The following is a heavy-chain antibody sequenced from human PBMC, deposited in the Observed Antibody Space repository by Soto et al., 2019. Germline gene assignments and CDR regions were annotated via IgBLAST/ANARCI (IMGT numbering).Heavy chain of an antibody. CDR1: GGSISSGGYY. CDR3: ARIGSPITTVDY. V-gene: IGHV4-31*03. D-gene: IGHD3-22*01. Sequence: NPSETLSLTCTVSGGSISSGGYYWSWIRQHPGKGLEWIGYIYYSGSTYYNPSLKSRVTISVDTSKNQFSLKLSSVTAADTAVYYCARIGSPITTVDYWGQGTLVTVSS. J-gene: IGHJ4*02. CDR2: IYYSGST.